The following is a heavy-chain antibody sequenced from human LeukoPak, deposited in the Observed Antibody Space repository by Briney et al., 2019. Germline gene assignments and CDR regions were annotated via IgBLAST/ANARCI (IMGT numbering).Heavy chain of an antibody. D-gene: IGHD3-10*01. J-gene: IGHJ5*02. V-gene: IGHV4-39*07. CDR1: GGSISSGSYY. CDR2: INHSGST. Sequence: SETLSLTCTVSGGSISSGSYYWSWIRQPPGKGLEWIGEINHSGSTNYNPSLKSRVTISVDTSKNQFSLKLSSVTAADTAVYYCARRRVRGVRSHNWFDPWGQGTLVTVSS. CDR3: ARRRVRGVRSHNWFDP.